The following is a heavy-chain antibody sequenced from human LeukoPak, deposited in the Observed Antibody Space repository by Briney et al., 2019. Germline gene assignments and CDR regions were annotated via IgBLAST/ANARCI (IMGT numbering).Heavy chain of an antibody. CDR3: ARGSYYYDSSGYYHY. D-gene: IGHD3-22*01. CDR2: INHSGST. J-gene: IGHJ4*02. CDR1: GGSFSGYY. V-gene: IGHV4-34*01. Sequence: TSETLSLTCAVYGGSFSGYYCSWIRPPPGKGLEWVGEINHSGSTNYNPSLKSRVTISVDTPQNQFSLKLSSVTAADTAVYYCARGSYYYDSSGYYHYWGQGTLVTVSS.